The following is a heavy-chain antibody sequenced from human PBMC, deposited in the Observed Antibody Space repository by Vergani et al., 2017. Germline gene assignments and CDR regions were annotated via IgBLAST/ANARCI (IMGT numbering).Heavy chain of an antibody. D-gene: IGHD3-22*01. CDR3: ARDLGYQYYYDSSGYYFPY. V-gene: IGHV3-30*19. J-gene: IGHJ4*02. Sequence: QVQLVESGGGVVQPGGSLRLSCAASGFTFSSYGMHWVRQAPGKGLEWVAVISYDGSNKYYADSVKGRFTISRDNSKNTLYLQMNSLRAEDTAVYYCARDLGYQYYYDSSGYYFPYWGQGTLVTVSS. CDR1: GFTFSSYG. CDR2: ISYDGSNK.